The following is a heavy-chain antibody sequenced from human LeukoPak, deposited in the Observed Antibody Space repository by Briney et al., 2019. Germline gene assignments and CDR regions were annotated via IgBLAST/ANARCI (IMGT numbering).Heavy chain of an antibody. J-gene: IGHJ4*02. CDR3: ARVPGVDLADYYFDY. Sequence: PSETLSLTCTVSGGPISGGGNSWSWIRQHPGKGLEWIGYIYYSGSTYYNPSLKSRVTISVDTSKNQFSLKLSSVTAADTAVYYCARVPGVDLADYYFDYWGQGTLVTVSS. CDR2: IYYSGST. V-gene: IGHV4-31*03. CDR1: GGPISGGGNS. D-gene: IGHD2-2*01.